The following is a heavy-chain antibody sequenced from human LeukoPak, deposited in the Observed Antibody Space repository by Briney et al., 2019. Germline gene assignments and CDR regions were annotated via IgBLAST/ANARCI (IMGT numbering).Heavy chain of an antibody. V-gene: IGHV1-69*04. D-gene: IGHD3-3*01. CDR3: ARDRDGVVTFP. CDR1: GGTFSSYT. Sequence: GSSVKVSCKASGGTFSSYTISWVRQAPGQGLEWMGRIIPILGIANYAQKFQGRVTITADKSTSTAYMKLSSMRSEDTAVYYCARDRDGVVTFPWGQGTLVTVSS. J-gene: IGHJ5*02. CDR2: IIPILGIA.